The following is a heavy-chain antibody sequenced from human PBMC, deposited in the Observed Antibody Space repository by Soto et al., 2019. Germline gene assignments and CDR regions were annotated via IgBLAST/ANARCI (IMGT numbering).Heavy chain of an antibody. CDR2: IYAGTIT. CDR1: GITVSSYY. CDR3: ARIPYDNSGTIFDY. Sequence: GGSLRLSCAVSGITVSSYYMSWVRQAAGKGLEWVSVIYAGTITYYADSVKGRFTIYRDNSKNTLNLEMNSLRVEDTAVYYCARIPYDNSGTIFDYWGQGTLVTVSS. D-gene: IGHD3-22*01. V-gene: IGHV3-53*01. J-gene: IGHJ4*02.